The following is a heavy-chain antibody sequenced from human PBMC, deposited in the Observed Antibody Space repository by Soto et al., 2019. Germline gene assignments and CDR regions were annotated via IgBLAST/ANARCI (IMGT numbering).Heavy chain of an antibody. V-gene: IGHV1-69*13. CDR2: IIPIFGTA. D-gene: IGHD1-7*01. CDR1: GGTFSSYA. CDR3: ASXPGGGGITGTTHYGMDV. Sequence: GASVKVSCKASGGTFSSYAISWVRQAPGQGLEWMGGIIPIFGTANYAQKFQGRVTITADESTSTAYMELSSLRSEDTAVYYCASXPGGGGITGTTHYGMDVWGQGTTVTVSS. J-gene: IGHJ6*02.